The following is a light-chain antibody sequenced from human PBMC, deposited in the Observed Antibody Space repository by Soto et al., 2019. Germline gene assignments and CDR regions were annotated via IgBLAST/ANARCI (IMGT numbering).Light chain of an antibody. Sequence: QSVLTQPASVSGAPGQTITISCTGTSSDVGGDNHVSWYQHHPGKAPKLIIYADSNRPSGVSNRFSGSKSGTTASLTISGLQAEDEADYYCYSYAASSSPVVFGGGTKLTVL. V-gene: IGLV2-23*01. CDR2: ADS. J-gene: IGLJ2*01. CDR1: SSDVGGDNH. CDR3: YSYAASSSPVV.